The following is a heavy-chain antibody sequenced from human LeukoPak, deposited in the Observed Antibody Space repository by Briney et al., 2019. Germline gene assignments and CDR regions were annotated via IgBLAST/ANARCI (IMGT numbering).Heavy chain of an antibody. Sequence: PSETLSLTCAVYGGSFSGYYWSWIRQPPGKGLEWIGEINHSGSTNYNPSLKSRVTISVDTSKHQFSLKLSSVTAADTAVYYCARGILTVDVWGKGTTVTVSS. CDR1: GGSFSGYY. CDR2: INHSGST. D-gene: IGHD3-9*01. CDR3: ARGILTVDV. J-gene: IGHJ6*04. V-gene: IGHV4-34*01.